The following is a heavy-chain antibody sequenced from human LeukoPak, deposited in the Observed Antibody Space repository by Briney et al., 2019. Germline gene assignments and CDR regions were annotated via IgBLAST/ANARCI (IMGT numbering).Heavy chain of an antibody. CDR1: GGSISSSY. CDR3: ARLTMVRGVIYGTDWYFDL. CDR2: IYYSGST. Sequence: PSETLSLTCTVSGGSISSSYWSWIRQPPGKGLEWIGYIYYSGSTNYNPSLKSRVTISVDTSKNQFSLKLNSVTAADTAVYYCARLTMVRGVIYGTDWYFDLWGRGTLVTVSS. V-gene: IGHV4-59*08. D-gene: IGHD3-10*01. J-gene: IGHJ2*01.